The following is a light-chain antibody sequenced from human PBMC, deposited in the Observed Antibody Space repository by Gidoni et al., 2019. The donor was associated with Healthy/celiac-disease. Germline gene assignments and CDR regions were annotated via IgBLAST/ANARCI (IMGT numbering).Light chain of an antibody. CDR1: QSVSSN. CDR3: QQYNNWPQT. Sequence: EIVMTQSPATLSVSPGERATLSCRASQSVSSNLAWYQQKPGQAPRLLFYGASTRATGIPARFSGSWSGTEFTLTISLLQSEDFAVYYCQQYNNWPQTFGQGTKVEIK. CDR2: GAS. V-gene: IGKV3-15*01. J-gene: IGKJ1*01.